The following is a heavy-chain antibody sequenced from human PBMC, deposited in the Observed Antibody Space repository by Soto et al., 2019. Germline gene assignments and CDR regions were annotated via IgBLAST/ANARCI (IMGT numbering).Heavy chain of an antibody. CDR3: AGLDGSWDKAWEDYYYGMDV. CDR1: GYSFTSYW. V-gene: IGHV5-51*01. J-gene: IGHJ6*02. CDR2: IYPGDSDT. D-gene: IGHD5-18*01. Sequence: GESLKISCKGSGYSFTSYWIGWVRQMPGKGLELMGIIYPGDSDTRYSPSFQGQVTISADKSISTAYLQWSSLKASDTAMYYCAGLDGSWDKAWEDYYYGMDVWGQGTTGTVS.